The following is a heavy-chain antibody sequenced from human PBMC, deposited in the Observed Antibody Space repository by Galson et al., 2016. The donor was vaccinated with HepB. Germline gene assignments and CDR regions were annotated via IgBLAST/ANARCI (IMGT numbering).Heavy chain of an antibody. V-gene: IGHV1-24*01. D-gene: IGHD2-2*01. CDR1: GYTLTKLS. J-gene: IGHJ4*02. CDR3: ATDPIIGMYSTSWYYFDY. CDR2: FDPEDRET. Sequence: SVKVSCKVSGYTLTKLSIHWVRQAPGKGLEWMGGFDPEDRETIYSQKFQGRVTMTEDTSTDTTYMELSSLRSEDTAVYFCATDPIIGMYSTSWYYFDYWGQGTLVTVSS.